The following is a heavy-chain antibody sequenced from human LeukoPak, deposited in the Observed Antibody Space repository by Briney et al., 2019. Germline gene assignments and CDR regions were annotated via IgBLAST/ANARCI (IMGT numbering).Heavy chain of an antibody. Sequence: ASVKVSCKASGYTFTSYYMHWVRQAPGQGLEWTGIINPSGGSTSYAQKFQGRVTMTRDTSTSTVYMELSSLRSEDTAVYYCARDSLHYDFWSGGGTFDYWGQGTLVTVSS. CDR1: GYTFTSYY. D-gene: IGHD3-3*01. CDR3: ARDSLHYDFWSGGGTFDY. CDR2: INPSGGST. J-gene: IGHJ4*02. V-gene: IGHV1-46*01.